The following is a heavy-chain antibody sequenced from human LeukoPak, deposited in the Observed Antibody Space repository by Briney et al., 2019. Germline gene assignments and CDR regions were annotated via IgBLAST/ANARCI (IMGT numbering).Heavy chain of an antibody. J-gene: IGHJ1*01. CDR2: ISPRGDIT. CDR1: GFSFKSHG. Sequence: GGSLRLSCAASGFSFKSHGMNWLRQAPGKGLEWVSGISPRGDITYYKDSVRGRFTISRDNFKNTVSLQLNSLSADDTAMYYGAKDDDWGRFNHWGQGTLVTVSS. V-gene: IGHV3-23*01. D-gene: IGHD3-16*01. CDR3: AKDDDWGRFNH.